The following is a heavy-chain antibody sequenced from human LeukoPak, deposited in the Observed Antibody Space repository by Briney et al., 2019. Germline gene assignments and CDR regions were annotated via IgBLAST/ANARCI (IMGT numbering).Heavy chain of an antibody. CDR1: GFSFKDYY. V-gene: IGHV3-11*01. CDR3: ARGPRILAAGSYYFDY. CDR2: INVNGGAM. Sequence: KTGGSLRFSCAASGFSFKDYYFSWIRQAPGKGLEWVSFINVNGGAMYYADFVKGRFTISRDNAKSSLYLEMNSLRVEDTAVYYCARGPRILAAGSYYFDYWGQGSLVTVSS. D-gene: IGHD6-13*01. J-gene: IGHJ4*02.